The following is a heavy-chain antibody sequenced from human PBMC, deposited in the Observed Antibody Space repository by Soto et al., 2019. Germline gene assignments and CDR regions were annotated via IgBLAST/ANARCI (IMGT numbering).Heavy chain of an antibody. V-gene: IGHV3-48*02. CDR3: ARSDSSAVTDAFDI. Sequence: PGGSLRLSCAASGFTFSGYGMHWVRQAPGKGLEWVSYISSSSSTIYYADSVKGRFTISRDNAKNSLYLQMNSLRDEDTAVYYCARSDSSAVTDAFDIWGQGTMVTVSS. CDR2: ISSSSSTI. J-gene: IGHJ3*02. CDR1: GFTFSGYG. D-gene: IGHD3-22*01.